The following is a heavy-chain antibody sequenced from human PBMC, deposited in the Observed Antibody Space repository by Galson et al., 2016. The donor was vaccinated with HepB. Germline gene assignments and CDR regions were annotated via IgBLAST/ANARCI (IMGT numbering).Heavy chain of an antibody. J-gene: IGHJ3*02. CDR1: GFTFSSYS. D-gene: IGHD6-19*01. V-gene: IGHV3-21*01. CDR2: ISTNSYK. Sequence: SLRLSCAASGFTFSSYSMTWVRQAPGKGLEWVSSISTNSYKYYADSLKGRFTISRDNAKKSLYMQMDSLRAVDTALYYCARERSSGWTGDSFDIWGQGTVVTVSS. CDR3: ARERSSGWTGDSFDI.